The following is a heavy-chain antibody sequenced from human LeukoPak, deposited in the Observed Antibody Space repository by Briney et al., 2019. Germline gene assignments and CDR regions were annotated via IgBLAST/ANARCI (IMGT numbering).Heavy chain of an antibody. V-gene: IGHV4-61*02. D-gene: IGHD1-1*01. CDR3: ARGFTTYYFDY. Sequence: SETLSLTCTVSGGSISSGSYYWSWIRQPAGKGLEWIGRIYTSGSTNYNPSLKSRVTISVDTSKNQFSLKLSSVTAPDTAVYYCARGFTTYYFDYWGQGTLVTVSS. CDR2: IYTSGST. CDR1: GGSISSGSYY. J-gene: IGHJ4*02.